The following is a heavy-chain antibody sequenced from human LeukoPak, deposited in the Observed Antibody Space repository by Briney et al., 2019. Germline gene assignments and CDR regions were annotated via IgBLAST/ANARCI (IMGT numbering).Heavy chain of an antibody. CDR1: GFSFSNYG. J-gene: IGHJ3*02. CDR3: ARRNGADDAFDI. V-gene: IGHV3-21*01. CDR2: ISSSSSYI. D-gene: IGHD4-17*01. Sequence: PGGSLRLSCAASGFSFSNYGMHWVRQAPGKGLEWVSSISSSSSYIYYADSVKGRFTISRDNAKNSLYLQMNSLRAEDTAVYYCARRNGADDAFDIWGQGTMVTVSS.